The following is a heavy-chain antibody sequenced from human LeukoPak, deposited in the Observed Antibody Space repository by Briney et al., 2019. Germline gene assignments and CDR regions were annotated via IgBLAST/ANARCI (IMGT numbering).Heavy chain of an antibody. CDR3: VIYDILTGYYIDAFDI. D-gene: IGHD3-9*01. CDR2: IDPSDSHT. CDR1: GYSFTSYW. V-gene: IGHV5-10-1*01. Sequence: GESLKISCKGSGYSFTSYWISWVRQMPGKGLEWMGRIDPSDSHTNYSPSFQGHVTISADKSISTAYLQWSSLKASDTAMYYCVIYDILTGYYIDAFDIWGQGTMVTVSS. J-gene: IGHJ3*02.